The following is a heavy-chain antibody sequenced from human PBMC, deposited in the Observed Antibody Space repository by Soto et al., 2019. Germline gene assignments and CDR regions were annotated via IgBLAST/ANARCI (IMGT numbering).Heavy chain of an antibody. CDR1: GFTFSSYS. V-gene: IGHV3-21*01. D-gene: IGHD1-7*01. CDR3: ARGGGYNWNSGPNDY. Sequence: EVQLVESGGGLVKPGGSLRLSCAASGFTFSSYSMNWVRQAPGKGLEWVSSISSSSSYIYYADSVKGRFTISRDNAKNSLYLQMNSLRAEDTAVYYCARGGGYNWNSGPNDYWGQGTLVTVSS. J-gene: IGHJ4*02. CDR2: ISSSSSYI.